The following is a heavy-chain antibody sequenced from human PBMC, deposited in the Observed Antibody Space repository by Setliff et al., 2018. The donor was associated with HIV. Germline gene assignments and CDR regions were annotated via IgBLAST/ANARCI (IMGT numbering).Heavy chain of an antibody. CDR3: ARDEYAFDF. CDR1: GYTFTSYT. J-gene: IGHJ4*02. CDR2: INAGNGNT. D-gene: IGHD2-2*01. Sequence: VKVSCKASGYTFTSYTMHWVRQAPGQRLEWMGWINAGNGNTRYSQKFQGRVTMSRDTSASRAYMELSSLRSEDTAVYYCARDEYAFDFWGQGTLVTVSS. V-gene: IGHV1-3*01.